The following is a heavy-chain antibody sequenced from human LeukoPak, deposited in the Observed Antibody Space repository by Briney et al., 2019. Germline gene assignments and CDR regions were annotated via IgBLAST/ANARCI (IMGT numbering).Heavy chain of an antibody. CDR1: GYPSTAYY. Sequence: ASVMVSCKASGYPSTAYYMHWVRQAPGQGLEWMGWINPDSGGTNYAQKFQGRVTMTRDTSISTAYMELTRLRSDDTAVYYCARVHYDSSGYVDYWGQGTLVTVSS. CDR3: ARVHYDSSGYVDY. J-gene: IGHJ4*02. D-gene: IGHD3-22*01. V-gene: IGHV1-2*02. CDR2: INPDSGGT.